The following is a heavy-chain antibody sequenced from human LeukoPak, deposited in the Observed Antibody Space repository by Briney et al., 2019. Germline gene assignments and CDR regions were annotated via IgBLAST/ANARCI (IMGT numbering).Heavy chain of an antibody. CDR1: GGSISSRN. CDR2: IYYSGST. Sequence: PSETLSVTSTVSGGSISSRNWSWIRQRPGKGKEWIGYIYYSGSTNYNPSLISRVTISVDTSKHQFSLKLSSVTAADTAVYYCARENGHYSGSGSYYAYWGQGTLVTVSS. D-gene: IGHD3-10*01. V-gene: IGHV4-59*11. J-gene: IGHJ4*02. CDR3: ARENGHYSGSGSYYAY.